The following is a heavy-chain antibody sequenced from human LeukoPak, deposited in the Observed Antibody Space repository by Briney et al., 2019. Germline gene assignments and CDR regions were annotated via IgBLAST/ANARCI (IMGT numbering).Heavy chain of an antibody. D-gene: IGHD6-13*01. CDR2: ISGSGGSA. CDR3: AKSPIAAPRYNFMDV. V-gene: IGHV3-23*01. Sequence: GGSLRLSCAASGFTFSSYAMSWVRQAPGKGLEWVSAISGSGGSAYYADSVKGRFTISRDNSKNTLYLQMNSLRAEDTAVYFCAKSPIAAPRYNFMDVWGKGTMVIVSS. CDR1: GFTFSSYA. J-gene: IGHJ6*03.